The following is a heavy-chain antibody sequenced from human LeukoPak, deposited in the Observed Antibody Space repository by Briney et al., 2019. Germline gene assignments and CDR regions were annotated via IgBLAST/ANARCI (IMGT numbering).Heavy chain of an antibody. J-gene: IGHJ4*02. Sequence: SETLSLTCTVSGGSISSGGYYWSWIRQHPGKGLEWIGYIYYSGSTYYNPSLKSRVTISVDTSKNQFSLKPSSVTAADTAVYYCARVNDFWSGPRAYYFDYWGQGTLVTVSS. V-gene: IGHV4-31*03. CDR3: ARVNDFWSGPRAYYFDY. D-gene: IGHD3-3*01. CDR1: GGSISSGGYY. CDR2: IYYSGST.